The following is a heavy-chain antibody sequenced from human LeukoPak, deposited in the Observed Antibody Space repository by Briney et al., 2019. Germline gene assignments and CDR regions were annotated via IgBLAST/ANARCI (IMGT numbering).Heavy chain of an antibody. Sequence: SETLSLTCAVYGGSFSGYYWSWIRQPPGKGLEWIGEINHSGSTNYNPSLKSRVTISVDTSKNQFSLKLSSVTAADTAVYYCARDRSALEWDAFDIWGQGTMVTVSS. D-gene: IGHD6-6*01. CDR2: INHSGST. J-gene: IGHJ3*02. V-gene: IGHV4-34*01. CDR3: ARDRSALEWDAFDI. CDR1: GGSFSGYY.